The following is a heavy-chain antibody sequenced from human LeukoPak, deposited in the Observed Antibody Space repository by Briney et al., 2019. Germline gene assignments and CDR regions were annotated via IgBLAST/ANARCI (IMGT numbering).Heavy chain of an antibody. V-gene: IGHV5-51*01. CDR3: ARQISSRSAGLDV. CDR1: GYSFTNYW. D-gene: IGHD6-13*01. Sequence: GESLKISCKGSGYSFTNYWIGWVRQMPGKGLEWMGIIYPGDSNTRYSPSLQGQVTISADKSISTAYLQWSSLKASDTAMYYCARQISSRSAGLDVWGKGTTVTVSA. CDR2: IYPGDSNT. J-gene: IGHJ6*04.